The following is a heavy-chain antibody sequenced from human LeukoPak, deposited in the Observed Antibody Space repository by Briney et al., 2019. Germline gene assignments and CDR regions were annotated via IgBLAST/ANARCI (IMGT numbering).Heavy chain of an antibody. CDR1: GGTFSSYA. Sequence: SVKVSCKASGGTFSSYAISWVRQAPGQGLEWMGRIIPILGIANYAQKFQGRVTITADKSTSTAYMELSSLRSEDTAVYYCHRGIAAAGLDYWGQGTLVTVSS. D-gene: IGHD6-13*01. CDR2: IIPILGIA. V-gene: IGHV1-69*04. CDR3: HRGIAAAGLDY. J-gene: IGHJ4*02.